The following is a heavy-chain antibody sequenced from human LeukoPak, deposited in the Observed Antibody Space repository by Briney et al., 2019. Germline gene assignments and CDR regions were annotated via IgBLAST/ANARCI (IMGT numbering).Heavy chain of an antibody. Sequence: GASVKVSCKASGYTFTSYGISWVRQAPGQGLGWMGWISAYNGNTNYAQKLQGRVTMTTDTSTSTAYMELRSLRSDDTAVYYCARDGRDIAVAGTLVYWGQGTLVTVSS. CDR2: ISAYNGNT. D-gene: IGHD6-19*01. CDR1: GYTFTSYG. J-gene: IGHJ4*02. CDR3: ARDGRDIAVAGTLVY. V-gene: IGHV1-18*01.